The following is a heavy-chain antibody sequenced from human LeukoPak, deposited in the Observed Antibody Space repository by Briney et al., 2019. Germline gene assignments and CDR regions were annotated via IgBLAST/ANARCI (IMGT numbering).Heavy chain of an antibody. CDR1: GFNFDDYA. J-gene: IGHJ6*02. Sequence: GGSLRLSCAASGFNFDDYATHWVRQGPGKGLEWVSLISGDGGTTKYADSVKGRFTISRDNRKNSLYLQMNSLRSEDTALYYCAKSYNFYGMDVWGQGTTVTVSS. CDR2: ISGDGGTT. V-gene: IGHV3-43*02. CDR3: AKSYNFYGMDV.